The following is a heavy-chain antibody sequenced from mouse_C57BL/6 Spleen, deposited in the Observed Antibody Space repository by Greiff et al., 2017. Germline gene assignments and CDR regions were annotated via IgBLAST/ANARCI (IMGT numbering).Heavy chain of an antibody. Sequence: QVQLQQPGAELVKPGASVKVSCKASGYTFTSYWMHWVKQRPGPGLEWIGRIHPSDSDTNYNQKFKGKATLTVDKSSSTAYMQLSSLTSEDSAVYYCAIDGSSSRGFAYWGQGTLVTVSA. J-gene: IGHJ3*01. V-gene: IGHV1-74*01. CDR2: IHPSDSDT. CDR3: AIDGSSSRGFAY. CDR1: GYTFTSYW. D-gene: IGHD1-1*01.